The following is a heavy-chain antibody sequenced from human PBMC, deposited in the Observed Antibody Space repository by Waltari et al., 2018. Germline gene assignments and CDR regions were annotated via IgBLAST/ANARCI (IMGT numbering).Heavy chain of an antibody. CDR3: ASLGIYSYGRFDY. J-gene: IGHJ4*02. Sequence: QVQLQQWGAGLLKPSETLSLTCAVYGGSFRGYYWSWLRQPPGKGLAWIGEINHSGSTNYNPSLKSRVTISVDTSKNHFSLKLNSVTAADTAVYFCASLGIYSYGRFDYWGQGTLVTVSS. D-gene: IGHD5-18*01. V-gene: IGHV4-34*01. CDR2: INHSGST. CDR1: GGSFRGYY.